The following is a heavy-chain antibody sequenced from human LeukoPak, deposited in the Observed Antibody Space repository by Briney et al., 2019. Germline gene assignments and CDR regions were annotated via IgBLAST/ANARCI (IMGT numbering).Heavy chain of an antibody. D-gene: IGHD6-13*01. Sequence: GGSLRLSCAASGFTFSSYSMNWVRQAPGKGLEWVSSISSSSSYIYYADSVKGRFTIFRDNAKNSLYLQMNSLRAEDTAVYYCARGDSSSWYRTFDIWGQGTMVTVSS. CDR2: ISSSSSYI. J-gene: IGHJ3*02. CDR3: ARGDSSSWYRTFDI. CDR1: GFTFSSYS. V-gene: IGHV3-21*01.